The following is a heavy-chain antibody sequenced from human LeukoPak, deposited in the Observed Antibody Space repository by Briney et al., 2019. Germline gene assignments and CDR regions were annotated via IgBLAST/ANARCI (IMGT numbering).Heavy chain of an antibody. CDR3: ARNNGMDV. V-gene: IGHV3-7*03. CDR1: GFALSSHW. Sequence: GGSLRLSCAASGFALSSHWMTWVRQVPGRGPEWVANVNRDGSETYYLDSVKSRFTISKDNAKNSLYLQMNSLRAEDTALYHCARNNGMDVRGQGTTVIVS. J-gene: IGHJ6*02. CDR2: VNRDGSET.